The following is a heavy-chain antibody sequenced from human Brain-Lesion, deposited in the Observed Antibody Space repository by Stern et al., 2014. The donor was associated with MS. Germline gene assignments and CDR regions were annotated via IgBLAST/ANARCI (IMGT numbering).Heavy chain of an antibody. Sequence: VQLVESGPGLVKPSQTLSLTCTVSGGSIRSGDNYWIWIRPPPGTGPELIGYIHYSGGTYFNPSLKSRATISADTSKNQFSLKLNSMTAADTAVYYCARVPDYGDAFFDYWGQGILVTVSS. J-gene: IGHJ4*02. CDR3: ARVPDYGDAFFDY. CDR2: IHYSGGT. V-gene: IGHV4-30-4*01. D-gene: IGHD4-17*01. CDR1: GGSIRSGDNY.